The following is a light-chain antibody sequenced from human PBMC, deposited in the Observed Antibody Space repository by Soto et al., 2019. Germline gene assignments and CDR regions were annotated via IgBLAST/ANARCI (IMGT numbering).Light chain of an antibody. CDR1: SSDVGGYNY. CDR3: SSYTSSSTLV. CDR2: EVS. V-gene: IGLV2-14*01. Sequence: QSVLTQPASVSGSPGQSITISCTGTSSDVGGYNYVSWYQQHPGTAPKLIIFEVSNRPSGVSNRFSGSKSGNTASLTISGLQAEDEADYYCSSYTSSSTLVFGGGTQLT. J-gene: IGLJ2*01.